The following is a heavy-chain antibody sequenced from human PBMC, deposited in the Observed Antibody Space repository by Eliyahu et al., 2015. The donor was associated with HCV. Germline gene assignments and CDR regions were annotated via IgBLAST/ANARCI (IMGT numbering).Heavy chain of an antibody. V-gene: IGHV3-33*08. J-gene: IGHJ5*02. CDR3: ARDLSSGAYNWFDP. Sequence: QVQLVESGGGVVQPGRSLXLSCEASGFTFSDYGMHWVPPAPGQGLEWVAVIWFDGSNKYYTDSVKGRFTISRDNSKNTLWLQMNSLRAEDTAVYYCARDLSSGAYNWFDPWGQGTLATVSS. CDR1: GFTFSDYG. CDR2: IWFDGSNK. D-gene: IGHD3-22*01.